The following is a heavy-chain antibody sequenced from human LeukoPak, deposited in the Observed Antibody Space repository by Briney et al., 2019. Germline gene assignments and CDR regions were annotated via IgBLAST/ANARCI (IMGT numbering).Heavy chain of an antibody. CDR1: GGSISGGDYY. V-gene: IGHV4-30-4*01. J-gene: IGHJ5*02. CDR2: IYYSGST. D-gene: IGHD2-15*01. Sequence: SETLSLTCTVSGGSISGGDYYWSWIRQPPGKGLEWIGYIYYSGSTYYNPSLKSRVTISVDTSKNQFSLKLSSVTAADTAVYYCARGPSVGVVAATKAWWFDPWGQGTLVTVSS. CDR3: ARGPSVGVVAATKAWWFDP.